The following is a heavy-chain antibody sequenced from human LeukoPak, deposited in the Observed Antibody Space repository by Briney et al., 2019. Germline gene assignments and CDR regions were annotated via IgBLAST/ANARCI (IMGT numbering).Heavy chain of an antibody. J-gene: IGHJ4*02. CDR2: INHSGST. D-gene: IGHD3-22*01. CDR3: ASEVYGSSGYYFDY. V-gene: IGHV4-34*01. CDR1: GFTFSSYA. Sequence: GSLRLSCAASGFTFSSYAMSWVRQPPGKGLEWIGEINHSGSTNYNPSLKSRVTISVDTSKNQFSLKLSSVTAADTAVYYCASEVYGSSGYYFDYWGQGTLVTVSS.